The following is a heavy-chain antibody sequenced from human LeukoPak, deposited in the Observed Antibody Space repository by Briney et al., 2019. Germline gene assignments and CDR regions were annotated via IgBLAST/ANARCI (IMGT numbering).Heavy chain of an antibody. V-gene: IGHV4-30-4*08. J-gene: IGHJ5*02. CDR3: ARRRIFGVVQHNWFDP. CDR2: INHSGST. Sequence: SQTLSLTCTVSGGSISSGDYYWSWIRQPPGKGLEWIGEINHSGSTNYNPSLKSRVTISVDTSKNQFSLKLSSVTAADTAVYYCARRRIFGVVQHNWFDPWGQGTLVTVSS. D-gene: IGHD3-3*01. CDR1: GGSISSGDYY.